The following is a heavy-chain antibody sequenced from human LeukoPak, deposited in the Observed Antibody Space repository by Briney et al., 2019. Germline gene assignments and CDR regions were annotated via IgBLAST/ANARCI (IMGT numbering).Heavy chain of an antibody. J-gene: IGHJ4*02. CDR1: GYTFTTYG. CDR3: ARDRSVNDY. Sequence: ASLKVSCKASGYTFTTYGMSWVRQAPGQGLEWMGWINADNGKTNYVQKVQDRVSNTRDTSTSTAYMELRSLRSDATAMYYCARDRSVNDYWGQGPLVPVSS. V-gene: IGHV1-18*01. D-gene: IGHD3-3*01. CDR2: INADNGKT.